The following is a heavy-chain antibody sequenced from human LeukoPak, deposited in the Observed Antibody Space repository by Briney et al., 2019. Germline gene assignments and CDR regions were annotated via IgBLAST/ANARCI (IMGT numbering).Heavy chain of an antibody. J-gene: IGHJ4*02. V-gene: IGHV3-33*01. CDR1: GFTFSSYG. Sequence: GGSLRLSCAASGFTFSSYGMHWVRQAPGKGPEWVAVIWYDGSNKYYADSVKGRFTISGDNSKNTLYLQMNSLRAEDTAVYYCARDRGVVAARYYFDYWGQGTLVTVSS. D-gene: IGHD2-15*01. CDR2: IWYDGSNK. CDR3: ARDRGVVAARYYFDY.